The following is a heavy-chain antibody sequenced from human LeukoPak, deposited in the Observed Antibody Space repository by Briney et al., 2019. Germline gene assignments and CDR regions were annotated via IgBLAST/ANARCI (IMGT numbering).Heavy chain of an antibody. D-gene: IGHD5/OR15-5a*01. CDR1: GGSISSYY. J-gene: IGHJ4*02. CDR2: IYTSGST. Sequence: SETLSLTCTVSGGSISSYYRSWIRQPPGKGLEWIGYIYTSGSTNYNPSLKSRVTLSLDTSKNQFSLNLSSVTAADTAVYYCARKSLRQNYFDYWGQGILVTVSS. V-gene: IGHV4-4*09. CDR3: ARKSLRQNYFDY.